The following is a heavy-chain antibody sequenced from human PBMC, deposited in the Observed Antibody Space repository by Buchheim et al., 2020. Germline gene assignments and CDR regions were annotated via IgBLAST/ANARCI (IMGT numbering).Heavy chain of an antibody. CDR2: VYHSGTT. V-gene: IGHV4-59*01. CDR1: GGSIRSNY. J-gene: IGHJ2*01. Sequence: QVQLQEWGPGLVKPSETLSLSCTVSGGSIRSNYWSWIRQPPGKGLEYLGQVYHSGTTNYNPSLKSQVSISLDTSKNQFSLELRSVTAADTAVYYCASDIEVVGATLYFDLWGRGTL. D-gene: IGHD1-26*01. CDR3: ASDIEVVGATLYFDL.